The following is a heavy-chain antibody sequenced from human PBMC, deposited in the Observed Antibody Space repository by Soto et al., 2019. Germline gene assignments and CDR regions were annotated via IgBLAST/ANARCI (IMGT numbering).Heavy chain of an antibody. J-gene: IGHJ4*02. D-gene: IGHD3-16*01. CDR3: AKGTSIPWGYFDY. CDR2: ISYDGSNK. Sequence: LRLSCAASGFTFSSNAMHWVRQAPGKGLEWVAVISYDGSNKYYADSVKGRFTISRDNSKNTLYLQMNSLTAEDTAVYYCAKGTSIPWGYFDYWGQGTLVTVSS. V-gene: IGHV3-30*18. CDR1: GFTFSSNA.